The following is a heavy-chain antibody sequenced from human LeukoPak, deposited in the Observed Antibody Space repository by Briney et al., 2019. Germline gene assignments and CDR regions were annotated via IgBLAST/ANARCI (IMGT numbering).Heavy chain of an antibody. J-gene: IGHJ6*03. CDR3: ARFSGVVVPAAIYYYYYMDV. CDR1: GYTFTSYG. CDR2: ISAYNGNT. D-gene: IGHD2-2*01. V-gene: IGHV1-18*01. Sequence: ASVTVSCKASGYTFTSYGISWVRQAPGQGLEWMGWISAYNGNTNYAQKLQGRVTMTTDTSTSTAYMELRSLRSDDTAVYYCARFSGVVVPAAIYYYYYMDVWGKGTTVTVSS.